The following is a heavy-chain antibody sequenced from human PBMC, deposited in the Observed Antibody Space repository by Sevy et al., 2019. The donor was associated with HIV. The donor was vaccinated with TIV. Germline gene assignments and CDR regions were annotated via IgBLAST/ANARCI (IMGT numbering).Heavy chain of an antibody. CDR3: ARVGVSYCTDDCYQRFDY. Sequence: GGSLRLSCSASGFTFSSYALLWVRQAPGKGLEWVSLISYDGRNKYYSDSVKGRFAISRDESKTTLFLQMESLRTEDTAIYYCARVGVSYCTDDCYQRFDYWGRGTLVTVSS. J-gene: IGHJ4*02. V-gene: IGHV3-30*09. CDR2: ISYDGRNK. CDR1: GFTFSSYA. D-gene: IGHD2-21*02.